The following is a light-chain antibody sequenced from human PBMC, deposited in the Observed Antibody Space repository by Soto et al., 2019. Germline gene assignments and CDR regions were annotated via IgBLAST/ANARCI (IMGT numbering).Light chain of an antibody. CDR3: CSYAVTFYV. CDR2: DVS. CDR1: SIDVGGSNY. V-gene: IGLV2-11*01. Sequence: QSVLTQPRLVSGSPGQSGCISCTGPSIDVGGSNYVSWYQQHPGKAPKLMIYDVSERPSGVPDRFSGSKSGNTASLTISGLQAEDEADYYCCSYAVTFYVFGTGTKVTVL. J-gene: IGLJ1*01.